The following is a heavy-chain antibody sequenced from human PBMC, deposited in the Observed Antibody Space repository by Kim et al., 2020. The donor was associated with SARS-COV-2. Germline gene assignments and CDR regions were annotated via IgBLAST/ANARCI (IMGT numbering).Heavy chain of an antibody. D-gene: IGHD2-21*01. J-gene: IGHJ6*02. V-gene: IGHV1-3*01. Sequence: SQKVQGRVTITRDTSASTAYMELSSLRSEDTAVYYCARDLVDYYYYGMDVWGQGTTVTVSS. CDR3: ARDLVDYYYYGMDV.